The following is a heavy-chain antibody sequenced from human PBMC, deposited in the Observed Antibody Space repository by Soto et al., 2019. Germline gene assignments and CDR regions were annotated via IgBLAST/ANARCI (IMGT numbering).Heavy chain of an antibody. CDR1: GFTFSSYG. Sequence: GGSLRLSCAASGFTFSSYGMHWVRQAPGKGLECVAVISYDGSNKYYADPVKGRFTISRDNSKNTLYLQMNSLRAEDTAVYYCAKDRAYGSGPLLNWGQGTLVTVSS. V-gene: IGHV3-30*18. D-gene: IGHD3-10*01. J-gene: IGHJ4*02. CDR2: ISYDGSNK. CDR3: AKDRAYGSGPLLN.